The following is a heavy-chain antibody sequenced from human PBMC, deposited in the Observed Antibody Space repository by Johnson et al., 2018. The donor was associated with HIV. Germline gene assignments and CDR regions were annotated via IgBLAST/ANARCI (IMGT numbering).Heavy chain of an antibody. CDR2: ISSSGTSI. D-gene: IGHD3-10*01. CDR3: VKDFLVFRPSGHDAFDI. Sequence: QVQLVESGGGLVKPGGSLRLSCAASGFTFRDYYMNWMRQAPGKGLEWISHISSSGTSIFYADSVKGRFTISRDNAKNTLHLQMNSLGPEDTAIYHCVKDFLVFRPSGHDAFDIWGQGTMVTVSS. J-gene: IGHJ3*02. CDR1: GFTFRDYY. V-gene: IGHV3-11*04.